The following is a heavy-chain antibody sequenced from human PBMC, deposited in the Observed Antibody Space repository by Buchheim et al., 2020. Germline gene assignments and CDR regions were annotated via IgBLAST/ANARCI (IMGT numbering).Heavy chain of an antibody. CDR1: GGSISSSSYY. D-gene: IGHD3-22*01. CDR3: ASQSGGIVVAITSDS. V-gene: IGHV4-39*07. J-gene: IGHJ4*02. Sequence: QLQLQESGPGLVKPSETLSRTCTVSGGSISSSSYYWGWIRQPPGKGLEWIGSIYYSGSTYYNPSLKSRVTISVDTSKNQFSLKLSSVTAADTAVYYCASQSGGIVVAITSDSWGQGTL. CDR2: IYYSGST.